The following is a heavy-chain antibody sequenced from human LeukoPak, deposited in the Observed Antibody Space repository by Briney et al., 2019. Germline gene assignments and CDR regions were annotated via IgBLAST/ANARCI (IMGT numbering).Heavy chain of an antibody. V-gene: IGHV1-18*01. CDR3: ATPHSYYYYIMDV. CDR1: GYTFTNYG. J-gene: IGHJ6*02. Sequence: ASVKVSCKASGYTFTNYGISWVRQAPGQGLEWMGWISAYNGNTNYAQKLQGRVTMTTDTSTNTAYMELRSLRSDDTAVYYCATPHSYYYYIMDVWGQGTTVTVSS. CDR2: ISAYNGNT.